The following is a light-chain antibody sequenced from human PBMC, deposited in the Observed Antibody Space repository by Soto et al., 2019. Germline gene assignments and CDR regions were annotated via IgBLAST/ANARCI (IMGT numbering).Light chain of an antibody. J-gene: IGKJ1*01. V-gene: IGKV2-24*01. Sequence: EIVLTQTPLSSSVTLGQPASISCRSSQSLVHSDGNTYLSWLHQRPGQPPRLLIYQISNRFSGVPDRFSGSGAGTDFTLKISRVEAEDVGGYYCMQATQFPPWTFGQGTKVEIK. CDR2: QIS. CDR3: MQATQFPPWT. CDR1: QSLVHSDGNTY.